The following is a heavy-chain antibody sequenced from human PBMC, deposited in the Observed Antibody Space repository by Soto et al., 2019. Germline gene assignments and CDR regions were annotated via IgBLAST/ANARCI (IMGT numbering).Heavy chain of an antibody. D-gene: IGHD6-6*01. Sequence: KSSETLSLTCAVSGGSISSSNWWSWVRQPPGKGLEWIGEIYHSGSTNYNPSLKSRVTISVDKSKNQFSLKLSSVTAADTAVYYCARGSHEEHEYCSSVGVDWFDPWGQGTLVTVSS. V-gene: IGHV4-4*02. CDR3: ARGSHEEHEYCSSVGVDWFDP. CDR2: IYHSGST. CDR1: GGSISSSNW. J-gene: IGHJ5*02.